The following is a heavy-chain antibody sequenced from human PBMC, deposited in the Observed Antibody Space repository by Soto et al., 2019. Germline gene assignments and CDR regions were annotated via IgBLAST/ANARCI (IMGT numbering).Heavy chain of an antibody. CDR1: VFNFSNFD. Sequence: GGSLRRSCVASVFNFSNFDMNWVRQAPGRGLEWISLISERGITTTYADSVRSRFTVSRDNAQSSLYLQMDRLTVEDTGVYYCARGGVVWGRGVLVTVSS. CDR2: ISERGITT. D-gene: IGHD2-8*01. CDR3: ARGGVV. V-gene: IGHV3-48*03. J-gene: IGHJ4*02.